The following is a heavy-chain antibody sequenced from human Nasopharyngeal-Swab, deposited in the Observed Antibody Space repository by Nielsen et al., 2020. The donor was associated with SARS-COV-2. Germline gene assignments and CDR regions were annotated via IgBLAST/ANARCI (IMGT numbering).Heavy chain of an antibody. D-gene: IGHD1-26*01. Sequence: GESLKISCAASGFTFSDYYMNWVRQAPGKGLEWVSSISSSSTIYYADSVKGRFTISRDNAKNSLYLQMNSLRAEDTAVYYCARDMVLLPYSGSYPDAFDIWGQGTMVTVSS. CDR3: ARDMVLLPYSGSYPDAFDI. CDR1: GFTFSDYY. CDR2: ISSSSTI. J-gene: IGHJ3*02. V-gene: IGHV3-69-1*01.